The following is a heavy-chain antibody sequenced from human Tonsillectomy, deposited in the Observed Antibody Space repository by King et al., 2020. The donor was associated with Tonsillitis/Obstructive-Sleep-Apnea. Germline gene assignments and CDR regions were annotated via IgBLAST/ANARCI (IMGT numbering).Heavy chain of an antibody. J-gene: IGHJ6*02. D-gene: IGHD6-6*01. CDR3: ARTDVPLIAARGFXXXTLYXYYGXXV. CDR1: GYSFATYW. CDR2: IYPGDSDT. Sequence: QLVQSGAAMKKPGESLKISCKGSGYSFATYWIAWVRQMPGKGLEWMGIIYPGDSDTRYSPSFQGQVTISADKSISTAYLQWSSLKASDTAMYYCARTDVPLIAARGFXXXTLYXYYGXXVWXXGTTVTV. V-gene: IGHV5-51*03.